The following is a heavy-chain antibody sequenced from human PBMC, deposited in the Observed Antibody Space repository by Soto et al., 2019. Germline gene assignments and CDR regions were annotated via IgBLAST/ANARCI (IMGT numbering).Heavy chain of an antibody. Sequence: ETLSLTCAVYGGSFSGYYWSWIRQPPGKGLEWIGEINHSGSTSYTPPLKSRVTISVDTSKNQFSLNLSSVTAADTAMYYCARVMGYCSSTSCYREYYYMDVWGKGTTVTVS. J-gene: IGHJ6*03. CDR3: ARVMGYCSSTSCYREYYYMDV. CDR2: INHSGST. V-gene: IGHV4-34*01. CDR1: GGSFSGYY. D-gene: IGHD2-2*01.